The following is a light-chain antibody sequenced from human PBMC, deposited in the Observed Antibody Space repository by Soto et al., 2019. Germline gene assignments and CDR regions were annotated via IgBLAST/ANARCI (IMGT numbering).Light chain of an antibody. CDR2: SAA. CDR1: QSVFYSSNNKNY. CDR3: QQYYSCPFT. J-gene: IGKJ4*01. Sequence: DIVMTQSPDSLAVSLGERATINCKSSQSVFYSSNNKNYLAWYQQKTGQPPKLLIYSAATRESGVPDRFSGGGSGTDFTLTISSLQAEEVAVYDCQQYYSCPFTCGGGSKV. V-gene: IGKV4-1*01.